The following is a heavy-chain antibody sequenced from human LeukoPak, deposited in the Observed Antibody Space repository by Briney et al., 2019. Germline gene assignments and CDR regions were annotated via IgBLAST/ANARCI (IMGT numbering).Heavy chain of an antibody. V-gene: IGHV4-39*01. D-gene: IGHD6-13*01. Sequence: SETLSLTCTVSGGSISSSSYYWGWIRPPPGKGLEWIGSIYYSGSTYYNPSLKSRVTISVDTSKNQFSLKLSSVTAADTAVYYCARYSSSRTVFDYWGQGTLVTVSS. J-gene: IGHJ4*02. CDR2: IYYSGST. CDR1: GGSISSSSYY. CDR3: ARYSSSRTVFDY.